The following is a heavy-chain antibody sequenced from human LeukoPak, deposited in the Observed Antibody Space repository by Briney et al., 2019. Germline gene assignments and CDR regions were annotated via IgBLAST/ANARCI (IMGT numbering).Heavy chain of an antibody. V-gene: IGHV3-30-3*01. Sequence: GGSLRLSCAASGFTFSAYYMSWVRQAPGKGLEWVAVISYDGSNKYYADSVKGRFTISRDNSKNTLYLQMNSLRAEDTAVYYCARGYSSSSGGYWGQGTLVTVSS. D-gene: IGHD6-6*01. CDR3: ARGYSSSSGGY. CDR2: ISYDGSNK. CDR1: GFTFSAYY. J-gene: IGHJ4*02.